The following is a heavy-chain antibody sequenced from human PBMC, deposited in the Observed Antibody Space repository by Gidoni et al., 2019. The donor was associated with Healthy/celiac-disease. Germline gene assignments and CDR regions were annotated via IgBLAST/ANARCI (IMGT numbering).Heavy chain of an antibody. D-gene: IGHD3-3*01. J-gene: IGHJ6*02. CDR2: IKQDGSEK. CDR1: GFTFSRNW. Sequence: EVQLVESGGGLVQPGGSLRLSCAASGFTFSRNWMSWVRQAPGKGLEWVANIKQDGSEKYYVDSVKGRFTISRDNAKNSLYLQMNSLRAEDTAVYYCARAAPLFTYYCYYYGMDVWGQGTTVTVSS. V-gene: IGHV3-7*03. CDR3: ARAAPLFTYYCYYYGMDV.